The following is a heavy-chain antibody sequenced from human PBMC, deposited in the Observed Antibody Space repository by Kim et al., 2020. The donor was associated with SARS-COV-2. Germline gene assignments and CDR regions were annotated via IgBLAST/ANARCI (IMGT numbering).Heavy chain of an antibody. Sequence: SETLSLTCTVSVGSISSSSYYWGWIRQPPGKGLEWIGSIFYSGGTYYNPALKTPVTISVDTSKNQCSLKLSSVSAADTAVDYCAMRYYYESSGYYWYW. J-gene: IGHJ2*01. V-gene: IGHV4-39*01. D-gene: IGHD3-22*01. CDR2: IFYSGGT. CDR1: VGSISSSSYY. CDR3: AMRYYYESSGYYWYW.